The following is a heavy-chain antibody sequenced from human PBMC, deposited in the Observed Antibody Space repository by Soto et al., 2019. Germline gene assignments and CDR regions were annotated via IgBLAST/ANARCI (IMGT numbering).Heavy chain of an antibody. CDR1: GYTFTTYA. CDR3: ARGAYSGYDYFNFDY. Sequence: ASVKVSCKASGYTFTTYAMHWVRQAPGQRLEWMGWINAGNGNTKYSQKFQGRVTITRDTSASTAYMEPSSLRSEDTAVYYCARGAYSGYDYFNFDYWGQGTLVTVSS. J-gene: IGHJ4*02. CDR2: INAGNGNT. D-gene: IGHD5-12*01. V-gene: IGHV1-3*01.